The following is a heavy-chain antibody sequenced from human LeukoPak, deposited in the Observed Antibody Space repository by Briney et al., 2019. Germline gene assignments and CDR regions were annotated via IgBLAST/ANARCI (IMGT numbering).Heavy chain of an antibody. V-gene: IGHV4-59*01. J-gene: IGHJ3*02. CDR1: GGSISSYY. CDR2: IYNSGST. Sequence: SETLSLTCTVSGGSISSYYWSCIRQPPGKGLEWIGYIYNSGSTNYNPSLKSRVTMSGDTSKNQFSLKLSSVTAADTAVYYCALSRGGDYDSRSSSWAFDIWGQGTMVTVSS. CDR3: ALSRGGDYDSRSSSWAFDI. D-gene: IGHD3-22*01.